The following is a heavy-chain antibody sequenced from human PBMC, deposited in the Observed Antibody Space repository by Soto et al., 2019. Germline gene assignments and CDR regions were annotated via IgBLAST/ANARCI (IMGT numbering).Heavy chain of an antibody. V-gene: IGHV3-30*03. Sequence: GGSLRLSCAASGFTFSSYGMHWVRQAPGKGLEWVAVISYDGSNKYYADSVKGRFTISRDNSKNTLYLQMNSLRAEDTAVYYCARDPRDYDYVWGYYYYGMDVWGQGTTVTVSS. D-gene: IGHD3-16*01. CDR2: ISYDGSNK. J-gene: IGHJ6*02. CDR3: ARDPRDYDYVWGYYYYGMDV. CDR1: GFTFSSYG.